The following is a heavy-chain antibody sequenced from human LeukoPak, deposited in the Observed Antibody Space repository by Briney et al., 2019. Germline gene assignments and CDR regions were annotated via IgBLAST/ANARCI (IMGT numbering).Heavy chain of an antibody. D-gene: IGHD5-18*01. V-gene: IGHV4-4*07. J-gene: IGHJ4*02. Sequence: SETLSLTCTVSGGSISSYYWSWIRQPAGKGLEWIGRIYISGSTDYNPSLKSRVTMSLDTFQNQLSLKLNSVTAADTAVYYCARDDVDTPTFDYWGQGTLVTVSS. CDR3: ARDDVDTPTFDY. CDR2: IYISGST. CDR1: GGSISSYY.